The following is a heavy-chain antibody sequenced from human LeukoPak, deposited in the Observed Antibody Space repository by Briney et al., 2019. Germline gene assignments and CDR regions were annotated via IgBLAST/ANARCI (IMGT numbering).Heavy chain of an antibody. J-gene: IGHJ6*03. D-gene: IGHD6-13*01. CDR2: IYYSGST. V-gene: IGHV4-59*01. CDR1: GGSISSYY. Sequence: SETLSLTCTVSGGSISSYYWSWIRQPPGKGLEWIGYIYYSGSTNYNPSLKSRVTISVDTSKNQFSLKLSSVTAADTAVYYCARHSIAAAGNYYYYYMDVWGKGTTVTVSS. CDR3: ARHSIAAAGNYYYYYMDV.